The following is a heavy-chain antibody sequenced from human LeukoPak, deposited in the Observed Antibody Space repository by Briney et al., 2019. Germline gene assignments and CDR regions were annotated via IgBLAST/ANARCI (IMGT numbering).Heavy chain of an antibody. CDR1: GYTFTGYY. CDR2: INPNSGGT. Sequence: ASVKVSCKASGYTFTGYYMHWVRQAPGQGLEWMGWINPNSGGTNYAQKFQGRVTMTRDTSISTAYMELRSLRSDDTAVYYCARAYMVRGAKDYWGQGTLVTVSS. J-gene: IGHJ4*02. D-gene: IGHD3-10*01. CDR3: ARAYMVRGAKDY. V-gene: IGHV1-2*02.